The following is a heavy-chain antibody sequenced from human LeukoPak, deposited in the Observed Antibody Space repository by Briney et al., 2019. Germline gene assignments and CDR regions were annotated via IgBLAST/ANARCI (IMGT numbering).Heavy chain of an antibody. CDR2: IDYSGSI. J-gene: IGHJ6*02. V-gene: IGHV4-59*08. D-gene: IGHD5-12*01. Sequence: SETLSLTCTVSGGSISSYSWSWIRQPPGKGLEWIGNIDYSGSITSNPSLKSRVTISVDTSKNQVSLKLSSVTAADTAVYYCARHLYSGYDYYYGMDVWGQGTTVTVSS. CDR1: GGSISSYS. CDR3: ARHLYSGYDYYYGMDV.